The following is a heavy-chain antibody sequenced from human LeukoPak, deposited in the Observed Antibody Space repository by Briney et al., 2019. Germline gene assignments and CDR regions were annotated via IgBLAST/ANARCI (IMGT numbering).Heavy chain of an antibody. Sequence: GGSLRLSCAASGFTFSSCSMNWVRQAPGKGLEWVSSISSSSSYIYYADSVKGRFTISRDNAKNSLYLQMNSLRAEDTAVYYCASMVSGWLLFDYWGQGTLVTVSS. CDR2: ISSSSSYI. CDR1: GFTFSSCS. CDR3: ASMVSGWLLFDY. V-gene: IGHV3-21*01. D-gene: IGHD6-19*01. J-gene: IGHJ4*02.